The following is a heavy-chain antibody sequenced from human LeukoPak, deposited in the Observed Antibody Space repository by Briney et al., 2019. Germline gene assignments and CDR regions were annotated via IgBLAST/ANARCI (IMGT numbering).Heavy chain of an antibody. CDR3: ERFLSGRLDAFDI. Sequence: SETLSLTCTVSGGSISSSSYYWGWIRQPPGKGLEWIGSIYYSGSTYYNPSLKSRVTISADTSKNQFSLKLSSVTAADTAVYYCERFLSGRLDAFDIWGQGTMVTVSS. V-gene: IGHV4-39*01. J-gene: IGHJ3*02. CDR1: GGSISSSSYY. D-gene: IGHD1-26*01. CDR2: IYYSGST.